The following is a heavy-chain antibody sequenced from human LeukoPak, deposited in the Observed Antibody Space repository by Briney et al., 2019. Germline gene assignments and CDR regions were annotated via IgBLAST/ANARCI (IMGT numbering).Heavy chain of an antibody. J-gene: IGHJ6*02. Sequence: PGGSLRLSCAASGFTFSSYGMNWVRQAPGKGLEWVAVIWYDGSNKYYADSVKGRFTISRDNSKNTLYLQMNSLRAEDTAVYYCARDFSSSLLYYYYGMDVWGQGTTVTVSS. CDR3: ARDFSSSLLYYYYGMDV. CDR2: IWYDGSNK. CDR1: GFTFSSYG. D-gene: IGHD6-6*01. V-gene: IGHV3-33*01.